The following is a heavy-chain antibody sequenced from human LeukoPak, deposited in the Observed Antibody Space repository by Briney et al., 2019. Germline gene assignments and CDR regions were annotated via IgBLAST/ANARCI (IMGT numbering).Heavy chain of an antibody. CDR2: IYYSGST. D-gene: IGHD7-27*01. CDR1: GSSIISGNY. J-gene: IGHJ3*02. V-gene: IGHV4-38-2*02. Sequence: LETLSLTCSVSGSSIISGNYWGWIRQTPGKGLEWIGSIYYSGSTYYNPSLKSRVTISVDTSKNQFSLKLSSVTAADTAVYYCARDDWGHLDAFDIWGQGTMVTVSS. CDR3: ARDDWGHLDAFDI.